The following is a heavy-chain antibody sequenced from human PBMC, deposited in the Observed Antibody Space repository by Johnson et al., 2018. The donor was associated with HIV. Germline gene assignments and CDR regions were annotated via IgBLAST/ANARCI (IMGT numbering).Heavy chain of an antibody. D-gene: IGHD5/OR15-5a*01. CDR3: AKDLRVYTCDAFDI. CDR2: ISYDGTEK. V-gene: IGHV3-30*18. Sequence: VQLVESGGGVVQPGGSLRLSCAASGFSLGSFGMHWVRQAPGKGLEWVAVISYDGTEKYYAESVKARFTISRDNSKNTLYLQMNSLRAEDTAVYYCAKDLRVYTCDAFDIWGQGTMVTVSS. J-gene: IGHJ3*02. CDR1: GFSLGSFG.